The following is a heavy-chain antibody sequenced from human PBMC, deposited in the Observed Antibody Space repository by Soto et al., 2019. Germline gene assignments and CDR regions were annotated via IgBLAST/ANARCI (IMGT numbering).Heavy chain of an antibody. Sequence: HPGGSLRLSCAASGFTFDDYAMHWVRQAPGKGLEWVSGISWNSGSIGYADSVKGRFTISRDNAKNSLYLQMNSLRAEDTALYYCAKDKRPLPPHYIAVAGRGYPTRPIYYYYYMDVWGKGTTVTVSS. J-gene: IGHJ6*03. CDR2: ISWNSGSI. V-gene: IGHV3-9*01. CDR1: GFTFDDYA. D-gene: IGHD6-19*01. CDR3: AKDKRPLPPHYIAVAGRGYPTRPIYYYYYMDV.